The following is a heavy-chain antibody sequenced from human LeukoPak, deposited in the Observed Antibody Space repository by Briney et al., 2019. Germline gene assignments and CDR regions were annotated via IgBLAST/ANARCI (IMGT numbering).Heavy chain of an antibody. V-gene: IGHV3-23*01. D-gene: IGHD6-13*01. CDR2: ISGGGGST. CDR1: GFTFTNYA. J-gene: IGHJ4*02. Sequence: GGSLRLSCAASGFTFTNYAMSWVRQAPGKGLEWVSGISGGGGSTYYADSVKGRFTISKDNSKNTLYLQMKNLRPDDTTVYYCAKHYSGSWYYFDYWGQGTLVTVSS. CDR3: AKHYSGSWYYFDY.